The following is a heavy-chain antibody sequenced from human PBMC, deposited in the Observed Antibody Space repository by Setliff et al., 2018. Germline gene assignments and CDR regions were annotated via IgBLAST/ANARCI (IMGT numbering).Heavy chain of an antibody. Sequence: SETLSLTCDVSGGSISSSDWWSWVRQPPGKGLEWIGETYHGENTNYNPSLESRVTISLDESTNQFSLKMTSVTAADTAVYYCARDSSGYYVPGFGMWGQGKMVTVSS. D-gene: IGHD3-22*01. CDR2: TYHGENT. CDR1: GGSISSSDW. J-gene: IGHJ3*02. V-gene: IGHV4-4*02. CDR3: ARDSSGYYVPGFGM.